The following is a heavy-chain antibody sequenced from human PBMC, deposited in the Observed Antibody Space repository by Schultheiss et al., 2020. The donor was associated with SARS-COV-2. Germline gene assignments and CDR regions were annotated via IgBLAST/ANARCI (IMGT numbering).Heavy chain of an antibody. J-gene: IGHJ6*02. CDR1: GGTFSSYA. D-gene: IGHD2-8*01. V-gene: IGHV1-18*01. CDR2: ISAYNGNT. CDR3: ARTYCTNGVCYNYYGMDV. Sequence: ASVKVSCKASGGTFSSYAISWVRQAPGQGLEWMGWISAYNGNTNYAQKLQGRVTVTTDTSTSTAYMELRSLRSDNTAVYYCARTYCTNGVCYNYYGMDVWGQGTTVTVSS.